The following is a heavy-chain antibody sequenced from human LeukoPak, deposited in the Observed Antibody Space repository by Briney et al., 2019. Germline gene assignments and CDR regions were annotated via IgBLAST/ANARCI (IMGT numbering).Heavy chain of an antibody. CDR3: ARDRHYYGSGSYDYYYYMDV. Sequence: PSETLSLTCTVSGGSISSGSYYWSWIRQPAGKGLEWIGRIYTSGSTNYNPSLKSRVTISVDTSKNQFSLKLSSVTAADTAVYYCARDRHYYGSGSYDYYYYMDVWGKGTTVTISS. D-gene: IGHD3-10*01. J-gene: IGHJ6*03. V-gene: IGHV4-61*02. CDR2: IYTSGST. CDR1: GGSISSGSYY.